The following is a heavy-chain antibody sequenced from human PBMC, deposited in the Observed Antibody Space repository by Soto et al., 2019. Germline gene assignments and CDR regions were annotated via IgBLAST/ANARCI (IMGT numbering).Heavy chain of an antibody. Sequence: SETLSLTCTVSGGSISSYYWSGIRQPPGKGLEWIGYIYYSGSTNYNPSLKSRVTISVDTSKNQFSLKLSSVTAADTAVYYCAGLGDEYSSSVNFDYWGQGTLVTVSS. CDR1: GGSISSYY. J-gene: IGHJ4*02. V-gene: IGHV4-59*08. CDR3: AGLGDEYSSSVNFDY. D-gene: IGHD6-6*01. CDR2: IYYSGST.